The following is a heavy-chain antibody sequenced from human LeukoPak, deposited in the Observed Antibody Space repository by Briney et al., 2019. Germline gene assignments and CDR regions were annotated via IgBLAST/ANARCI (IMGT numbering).Heavy chain of an antibody. V-gene: IGHV4-59*01. D-gene: IGHD1-14*01. CDR1: GGPISSYY. Sequence: TSETLSLTCTVSGGPISSYYWSWIRQPPGKGLEWIEYIYYSGSTNYNPSLKSRVTISVDTSKNQFSLKLSSVTAADTAVYYCARDFRGITDYWGQGTLVTVSS. CDR2: IYYSGST. J-gene: IGHJ4*02. CDR3: ARDFRGITDY.